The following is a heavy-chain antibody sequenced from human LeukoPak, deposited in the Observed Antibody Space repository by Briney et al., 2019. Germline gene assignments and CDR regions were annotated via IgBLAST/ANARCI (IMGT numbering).Heavy chain of an antibody. CDR2: INPNSGGT. D-gene: IGHD6-19*01. Sequence: ASVKVSCKASGYTFTGYYMHWVRQAPGQGLEWMGWINPNSGGTSYAQKFQGRVTMTRDTSISTAYMELSRLRSDDTAVYYCARDLSGWYIPDYWGQGTLVTVSS. V-gene: IGHV1-2*02. J-gene: IGHJ4*02. CDR3: ARDLSGWYIPDY. CDR1: GYTFTGYY.